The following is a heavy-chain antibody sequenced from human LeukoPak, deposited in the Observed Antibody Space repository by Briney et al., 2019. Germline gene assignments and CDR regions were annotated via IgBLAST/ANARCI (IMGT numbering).Heavy chain of an antibody. CDR3: ARDRVTMVRGVRRAPIDY. CDR1: GGSFSGYY. J-gene: IGHJ4*02. D-gene: IGHD3-10*01. CDR2: INHSGST. Sequence: SETLSLTCAVYGGSFSGYYWSWIRQPPGKGLEWIGEINHSGSTNYNPSLKSRVTISVDTSKNQFSLKLSSVTAADTAVYYCARDRVTMVRGVRRAPIDYWGQGTLVTVSS. V-gene: IGHV4-34*01.